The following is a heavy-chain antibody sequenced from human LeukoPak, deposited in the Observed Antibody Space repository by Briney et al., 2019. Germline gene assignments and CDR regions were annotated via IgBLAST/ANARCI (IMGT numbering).Heavy chain of an antibody. J-gene: IGHJ4*02. D-gene: IGHD5-18*01. CDR3: AKWDTAMASSLGSPFDY. V-gene: IGHV3-23*01. CDR1: GFTFSSYA. Sequence: GGSLRLSCAASGFTFSSYAMSWVRQAPGKGLEWVSAISGSGGSTYYADSVKGRFTISRDNSKNTLYLQMNSLRAEDTAVYYCAKWDTAMASSLGSPFDYWGQGTLVTVSS. CDR2: ISGSGGST.